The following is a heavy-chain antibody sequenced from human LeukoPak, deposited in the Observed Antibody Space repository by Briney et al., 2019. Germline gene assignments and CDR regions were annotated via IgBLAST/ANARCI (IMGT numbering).Heavy chain of an antibody. CDR1: GYTFTGYY. Sequence: ASVKVSCKASGYTFTGYYMHWVRQAPGQGLEWMGWINPNSGGTNYAQKFQGRVTMTRDTSISTAYMELSRLRSDDTAVYYCARTYGSGSPFDYWGQGTLVTVSS. CDR2: INPNSGGT. J-gene: IGHJ4*02. D-gene: IGHD3-10*01. V-gene: IGHV1-2*02. CDR3: ARTYGSGSPFDY.